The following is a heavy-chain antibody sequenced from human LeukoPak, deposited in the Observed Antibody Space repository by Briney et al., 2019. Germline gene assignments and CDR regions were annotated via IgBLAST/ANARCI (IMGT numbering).Heavy chain of an antibody. CDR1: GGSFSGYY. CDR2: INHSGST. Sequence: SETLSLTCAVYGGSFSGYYWSWIRQPPGKGLEWIGEINHSGSTNYNPSLKSRVTISVDTSKNQFSLKLSSVTAADTAVYYCARSRDSSGYSHFDYWGQGTLVTVSS. CDR3: ARSRDSSGYSHFDY. V-gene: IGHV4-34*01. J-gene: IGHJ4*02. D-gene: IGHD3-22*01.